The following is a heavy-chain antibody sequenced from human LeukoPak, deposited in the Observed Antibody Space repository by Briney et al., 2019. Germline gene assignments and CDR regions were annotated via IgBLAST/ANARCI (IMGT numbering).Heavy chain of an antibody. CDR2: IYYSGST. Sequence: SETLSLTCTVSGGSISSYYWSWIRQPPGKGLEWNGYIYYSGSTNYNPSLKSRVTISVDTSKNQFSLKLSSVTAADTAVYYCASTNAAMVTGWGFDYWGQGTLVTVSS. CDR1: GGSISSYY. CDR3: ASTNAAMVTGWGFDY. J-gene: IGHJ4*02. V-gene: IGHV4-59*01. D-gene: IGHD5-18*01.